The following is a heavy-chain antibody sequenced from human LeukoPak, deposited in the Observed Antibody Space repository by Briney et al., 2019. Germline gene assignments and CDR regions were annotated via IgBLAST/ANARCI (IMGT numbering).Heavy chain of an antibody. J-gene: IGHJ1*01. D-gene: IGHD3-9*01. CDR3: ARGDILTGYAN. Sequence: SSETLCLTCTVSGGSISSYYWSWIRQPPGKGLEWIGYIYYSGSTNYNPSLKSRVTISVDTSKNQFSLKLSSVTAADTAVYYCARGDILTGYANWGQGILVTVSS. CDR2: IYYSGST. V-gene: IGHV4-59*01. CDR1: GGSISSYY.